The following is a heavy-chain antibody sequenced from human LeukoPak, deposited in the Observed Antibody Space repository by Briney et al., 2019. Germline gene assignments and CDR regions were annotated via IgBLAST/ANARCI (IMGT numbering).Heavy chain of an antibody. J-gene: IGHJ6*02. Sequence: ASVKVSCKASGGTFSSYAISWVRQAPGQGLEWMGRIIPILGIANYAQKFQGRVTITADKSTSTAYMELSSLRSEDTAVDYCGGVEIGSGPSQRLYYYYGKDVWGQGTTVTVSS. CDR3: GGVEIGSGPSQRLYYYYGKDV. V-gene: IGHV1-69*04. CDR1: GGTFSSYA. CDR2: IIPILGIA. D-gene: IGHD2-15*01.